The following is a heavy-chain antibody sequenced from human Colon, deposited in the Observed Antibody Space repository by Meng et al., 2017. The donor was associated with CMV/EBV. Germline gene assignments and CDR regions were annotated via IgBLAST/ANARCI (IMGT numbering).Heavy chain of an antibody. J-gene: IGHJ5*02. CDR3: ARRMKYFYEPNWFDP. D-gene: IGHD3-9*01. Sequence: LRLSCTVSGASINSADYYWNWIRQAPGKGLEWIGHIYYSGTTYYNPSLKSRVSISVDMSRNQFFLNMNFLTAADTAVYYCARRMKYFYEPNWFDPWGQGTLVTVSS. CDR1: GASINSADYY. CDR2: IYYSGTT. V-gene: IGHV4-30-4*01.